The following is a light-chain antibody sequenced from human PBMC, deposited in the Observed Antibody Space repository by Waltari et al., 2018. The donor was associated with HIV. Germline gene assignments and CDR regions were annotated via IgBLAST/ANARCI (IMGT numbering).Light chain of an antibody. CDR3: GAWDSSLNDDGV. J-gene: IGLJ2*01. CDR1: SSNIGKNS. V-gene: IGLV1-51*01. CDR2: DNN. Sequence: QSVLTQPPSVSAAPGQNVIISCSGSSSNIGKNSLSWYQQLPGTAPKLLIYDNNKRPSGIPDRFSGSKSGTSATLVIIGLQTGDEADYYCGAWDSSLNDDGVFGGGTKLTVL.